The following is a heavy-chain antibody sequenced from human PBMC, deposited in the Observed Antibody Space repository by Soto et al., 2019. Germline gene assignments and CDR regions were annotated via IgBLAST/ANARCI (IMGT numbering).Heavy chain of an antibody. Sequence: PGGSLRLSCAASGFTFSGSAMHWVRQASGKGLEWVGRIRSKANSYATAYAASVKGRFTISRDDSKNTAYLQMNSLKTEDTAVYYCTRPQVGDYYGMDVWGQGTTVTVSS. CDR2: IRSKANSYAT. CDR1: GFTFSGSA. J-gene: IGHJ6*02. V-gene: IGHV3-73*01. CDR3: TRPQVGDYYGMDV. D-gene: IGHD2-15*01.